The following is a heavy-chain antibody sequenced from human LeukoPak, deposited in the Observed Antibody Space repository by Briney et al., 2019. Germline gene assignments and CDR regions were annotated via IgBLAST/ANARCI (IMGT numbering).Heavy chain of an antibody. CDR3: AKGGGFTSSSWYRDYYYGMDV. D-gene: IGHD6-13*01. CDR2: ISGSGGST. Sequence: GGSLRLSCAASGFTFSSYAMSWVRQAPGKGLEWVSAISGSGGSTYYADSVKGRFTISRDNSKNTLYLQMNSLRAEDTAVYYCAKGGGFTSSSWYRDYYYGMDVWGQGTTVTVSS. J-gene: IGHJ6*02. CDR1: GFTFSSYA. V-gene: IGHV3-23*01.